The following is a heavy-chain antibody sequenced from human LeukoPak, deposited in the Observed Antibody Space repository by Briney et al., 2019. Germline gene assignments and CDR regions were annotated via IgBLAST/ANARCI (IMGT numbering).Heavy chain of an antibody. V-gene: IGHV1-2*04. CDR2: IIPNSGGT. CDR1: GYTFTGYY. CDR3: ARGHLGYCSGGSCPFDY. D-gene: IGHD2-15*01. J-gene: IGHJ4*02. Sequence: ASVKVSCKASGYTFTGYYMHWVRQAPGQGLEWMGWIIPNSGGTNYAQKFQGWVTMTRDTSISTAYMELSRLRSDDTAVYYCARGHLGYCSGGSCPFDYWGQGTLVTVSS.